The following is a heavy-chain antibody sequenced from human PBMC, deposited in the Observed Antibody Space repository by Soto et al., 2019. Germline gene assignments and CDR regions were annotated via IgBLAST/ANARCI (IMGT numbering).Heavy chain of an antibody. V-gene: IGHV1-2*06. Sequence: ASVNVSCKASGYIFTDYYMHWVRQAPGQELGWMGRINPNSGGTNYAQKFQGRVTMTRDTSISTAYMELSRLRSDDTAVYYCARAKYDIAGIDYWGQGTLVTVSS. D-gene: IGHD3-22*01. CDR3: ARAKYDIAGIDY. CDR1: GYIFTDYY. J-gene: IGHJ4*02. CDR2: INPNSGGT.